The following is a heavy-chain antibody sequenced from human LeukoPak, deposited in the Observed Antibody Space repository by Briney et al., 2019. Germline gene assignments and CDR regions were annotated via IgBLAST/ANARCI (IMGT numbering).Heavy chain of an antibody. V-gene: IGHV4-31*03. CDR3: ARDDSEGIAAV. D-gene: IGHD2-15*01. CDR2: IYYSGST. J-gene: IGHJ4*02. Sequence: PSETLSLTCTVSGGSISSGGYYWSWIRQHPGKGLEWIGYIYYSGSTYYNPSLKSRVTISVDTSKNQFSLKLSSVTAADTAVYYCARDDSEGIAAVWGQGTLVTVSS. CDR1: GGSISSGGYY.